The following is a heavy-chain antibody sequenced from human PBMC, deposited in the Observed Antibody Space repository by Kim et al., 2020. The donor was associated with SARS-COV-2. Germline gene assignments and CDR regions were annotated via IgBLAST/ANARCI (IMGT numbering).Heavy chain of an antibody. Sequence: ADSVKGRFTISRDNAKNSLYLQMNSLRAEDTAVYYCARDGLTVRGVSFDYWGQGTLVTVSS. CDR3: ARDGLTVRGVSFDY. J-gene: IGHJ4*02. V-gene: IGHV3-11*06. D-gene: IGHD3-10*01.